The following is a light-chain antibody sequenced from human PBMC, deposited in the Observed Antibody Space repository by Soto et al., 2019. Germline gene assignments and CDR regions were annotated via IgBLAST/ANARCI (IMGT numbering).Light chain of an antibody. V-gene: IGKV3-15*01. J-gene: IGKJ1*01. CDR2: GAS. CDR1: QSLSND. CDR3: QQYDNWPRT. Sequence: EIVMTRSPVTLSVSPGERATLSCRASQSLSNDLAWYQQKPGQPPRLLIYGASTRATGIPARFSGSGSGTEFTLTISSLQSEDFAVYYCQQYDNWPRTFGQGTKVDIK.